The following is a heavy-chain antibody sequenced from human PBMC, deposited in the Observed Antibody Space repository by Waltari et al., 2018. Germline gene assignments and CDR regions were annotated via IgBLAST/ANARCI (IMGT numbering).Heavy chain of an antibody. CDR3: VRVLQGCNRTSCYLDP. CDR1: GVSISSSNW. CDR2: VNHSGSS. D-gene: IGHD2-2*01. J-gene: IGHJ5*02. Sequence: QVQLQESGPGLVKPSGTLSLTCAVSGVSISSSNWWTWVRPPPGKELEWIGEVNHSGSSNYNPSLKSRVTISVDKSKNQFSLKFSSVTAADTAVYYCVRVLQGCNRTSCYLDPWGQGTLVTVSS. V-gene: IGHV4-4*02.